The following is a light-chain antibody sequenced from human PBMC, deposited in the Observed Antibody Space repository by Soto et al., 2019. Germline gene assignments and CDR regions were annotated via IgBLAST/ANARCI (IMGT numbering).Light chain of an antibody. CDR1: QNINSH. Sequence: DIQMTQSPSSLSASIGDRVTITCRASQNINSHLNWYQQKPGKAPKVLIYAASRLQSGVASRFSGSGAGTECTLTISSMEPEDFATYDFQQSHITTLFTFGKGTKMEIK. J-gene: IGKJ2*01. CDR2: AAS. CDR3: QQSHITTLFT. V-gene: IGKV1-39*01.